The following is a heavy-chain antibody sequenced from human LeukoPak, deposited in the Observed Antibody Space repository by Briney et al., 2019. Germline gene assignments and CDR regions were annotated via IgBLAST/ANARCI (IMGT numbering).Heavy chain of an antibody. Sequence: PGGSLRLSCSASGFTFSRYAMHWVRQAPGKGLEYVSAISSNGGSTYYADSVKGRFTISRDNSKNTLYLQMSSLTAEDTAVYYCVKDGSGSYYTYYSDYWGQGTLVTVSS. V-gene: IGHV3-64D*06. CDR3: VKDGSGSYYTYYSDY. CDR1: GFTFSRYA. CDR2: ISSNGGST. D-gene: IGHD3-10*01. J-gene: IGHJ4*02.